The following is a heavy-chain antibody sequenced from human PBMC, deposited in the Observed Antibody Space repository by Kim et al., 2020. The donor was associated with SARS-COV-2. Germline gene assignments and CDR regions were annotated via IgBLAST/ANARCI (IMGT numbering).Heavy chain of an antibody. D-gene: IGHD6-19*01. J-gene: IGHJ6*02. V-gene: IGHV1-18*01. CDR3: ARGRQWLAPWGYYGMDV. CDR2: ISAYNGNT. CDR1: GYTFTSYG. Sequence: ASVKVSCKASGYTFTSYGISWVRQAPGQGLEWMGWISAYNGNTNYAQKLQGRVTMTTDTSTSTAYMELRSLRSDDTAVYYCARGRQWLAPWGYYGMDVWGQGTTVTVSS.